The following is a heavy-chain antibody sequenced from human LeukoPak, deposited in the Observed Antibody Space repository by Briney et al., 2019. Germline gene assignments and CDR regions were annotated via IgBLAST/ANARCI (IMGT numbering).Heavy chain of an antibody. V-gene: IGHV3-74*01. J-gene: IGHJ4*02. CDR1: GFTFSSYW. CDR3: ARGGSPSDY. Sequence: GGSLRLSCAASGFTFSSYWMHWVRQRPGKGLVWVSRIHLDGRTTNYADSVKGRLTISRDNAKNTLSLEMNSLRPEDTAVYYCARGGSPSDYWGQGTLVSVSS. CDR2: IHLDGRTT. D-gene: IGHD3-16*01.